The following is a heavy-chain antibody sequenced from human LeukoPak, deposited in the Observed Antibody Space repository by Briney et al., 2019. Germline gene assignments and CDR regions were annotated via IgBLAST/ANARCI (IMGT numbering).Heavy chain of an antibody. V-gene: IGHV3-23*01. CDR1: GFTFSGYA. J-gene: IGHJ4*02. CDR2: VISSGGNT. CDR3: ARGGLYKFDY. D-gene: IGHD1-14*01. Sequence: PGGSLRLSCAASGFTFSGYAMSWVRQAPGKGLEWVSTVISSGGNTYYADSVRGRFTISRDNSKNTLYLQINSLGADDTAVYYCARGGLYKFDYWGQGTLVTVSS.